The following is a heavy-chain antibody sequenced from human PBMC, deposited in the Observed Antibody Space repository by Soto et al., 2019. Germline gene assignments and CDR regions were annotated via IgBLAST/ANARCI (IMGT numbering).Heavy chain of an antibody. V-gene: IGHV3-66*01. J-gene: IGHJ4*02. CDR3: ARAPNYYDSSGQFDY. CDR1: GFTVGSNY. Sequence: GSLRLSCAASGFTVGSNYMSWVRQAPGKGLEWVSVIYSGGSTYYADSVKGRFTISRDNSKNTLYLQMNSLRAEDTAVYYCARAPNYYDSSGQFDYWGQGTLVTVSS. D-gene: IGHD3-22*01. CDR2: IYSGGST.